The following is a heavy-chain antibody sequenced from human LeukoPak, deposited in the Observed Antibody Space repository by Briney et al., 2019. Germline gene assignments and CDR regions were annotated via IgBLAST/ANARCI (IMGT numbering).Heavy chain of an antibody. V-gene: IGHV4-59*01. D-gene: IGHD3-22*01. J-gene: IGHJ4*02. CDR1: GGSITNSY. CDR2: VYYSGST. Sequence: SETLSLTCSVSGGSITNSYWNWIRQSPGKGLEWIGRVYYSGSTDYSPSLKSRVIISIDSSKTQFSLRLSSVTAADTAVYYCVRDRSYFDASGYPIPFFDDWGQGIRVTVSS. CDR3: VRDRSYFDASGYPIPFFDD.